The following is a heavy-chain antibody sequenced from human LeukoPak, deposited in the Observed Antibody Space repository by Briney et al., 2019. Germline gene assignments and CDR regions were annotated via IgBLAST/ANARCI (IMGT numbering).Heavy chain of an antibody. J-gene: IGHJ6*02. CDR1: GGTFSSYA. CDR3: VLKLGGTWNYYYYGTDV. CDR2: IIPILGIA. D-gene: IGHD2-15*01. Sequence: ASVKVSCKASGGTFSSYAISWVRQAPGQGLEWMGRIIPILGIANYAQKFQGRVTITADKSTSTAYMELSSLRSEDTAVYYCVLKLGGTWNYYYYGTDVWGQGTTVTVSS. V-gene: IGHV1-69*04.